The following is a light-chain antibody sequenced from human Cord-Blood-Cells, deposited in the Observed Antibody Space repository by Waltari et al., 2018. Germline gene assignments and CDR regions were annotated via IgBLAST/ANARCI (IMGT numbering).Light chain of an antibody. CDR1: RSDVGSYNL. CDR3: CSYAGSSTFDWV. V-gene: IGLV2-23*03. J-gene: IGLJ3*02. Sequence: QSALTQPASVSGSPGQSITISCTGTRSDVGSYNLVSWYQQHPGKAPKLMIYEGSKRPSGVSNRFSGSKSGNTASLTISGLQAEDEADYYCCSYAGSSTFDWVFGGGTKLTVL. CDR2: EGS.